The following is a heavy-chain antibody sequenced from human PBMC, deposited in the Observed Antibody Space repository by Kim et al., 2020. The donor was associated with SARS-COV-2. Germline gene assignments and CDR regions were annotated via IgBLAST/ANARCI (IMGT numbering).Heavy chain of an antibody. V-gene: IGHV3-20*04. J-gene: IGHJ6*02. CDR2: IYCDGGSI. CDR1: GFTFADYG. D-gene: IGHD3-22*01. CDR3: AGSDSSSSKYFYYFGMDV. Sequence: GGSLRLSCAASGFTFADYGMNWVRQAPGKGLEWVAGIYCDGGSICYADSVKGRFTISRDNRKKTLYLQMNSLRVEDTAFYYCAGSDSSSSKYFYYFGMDVWGQGTTVTVSS.